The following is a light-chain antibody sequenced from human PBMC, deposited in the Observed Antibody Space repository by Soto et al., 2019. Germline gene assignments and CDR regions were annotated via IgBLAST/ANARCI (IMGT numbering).Light chain of an antibody. Sequence: EIVLTQSPGTLSLSPGERATLSCRASQSVSSSYLAWYHQKPGQAPSLLIYGASSRATGIPYRFSGSGSGTNFTLTISRLEPEDFAVYYCQQYGSSPQTFGQGTKVEIK. CDR2: GAS. CDR3: QQYGSSPQT. J-gene: IGKJ1*01. V-gene: IGKV3-20*01. CDR1: QSVSSSY.